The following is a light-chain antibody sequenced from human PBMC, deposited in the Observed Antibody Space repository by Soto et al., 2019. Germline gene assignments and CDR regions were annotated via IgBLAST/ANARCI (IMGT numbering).Light chain of an antibody. V-gene: IGKV3D-15*01. Sequence: EIVMTQSPVTLTASPGARVTLSCRASQSVNINLAWYQQRPGQAPRVLIYGASNRASGIPDRFSGSGSGTDFTLTISSLEPDDFALYYCQQYKDWPPLTSGGGTRVEIK. CDR2: GAS. CDR3: QQYKDWPPLT. J-gene: IGKJ4*01. CDR1: QSVNIN.